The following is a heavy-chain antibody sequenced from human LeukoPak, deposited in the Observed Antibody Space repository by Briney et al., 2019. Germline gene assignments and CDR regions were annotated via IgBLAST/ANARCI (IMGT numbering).Heavy chain of an antibody. CDR1: GFTFSSYS. D-gene: IGHD4-17*01. CDR3: AREDYGDYAFDI. V-gene: IGHV3-21*01. J-gene: IGHJ3*02. CDR2: ISSSSYI. Sequence: GGSLRLSCAASGFTFSSYSMNWVRQAPGKGLEWVSSISSSSYIYYADSVKGRFTISRDNAKNSLYLQMNSLRAEDTAVYYCAREDYGDYAFDIWGQGTMVTVSS.